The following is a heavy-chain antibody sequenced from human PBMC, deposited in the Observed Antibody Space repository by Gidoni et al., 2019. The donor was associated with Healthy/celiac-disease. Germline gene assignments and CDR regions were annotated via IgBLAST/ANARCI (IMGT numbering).Heavy chain of an antibody. CDR1: AGSISSSSYY. CDR3: ASSVGQQLVSGWYFDL. D-gene: IGHD6-6*01. Sequence: QLQLQEPRPGLVNPSETLSLTCTVSAGSISSSSYYWGWIRQPPGKGLEWIGSIYYSGSTYYNPALKSRVTISVDTSKNQFSLKLSSVTAADTAVYYCASSVGQQLVSGWYFDLWGRGTLVTVSS. J-gene: IGHJ2*01. CDR2: IYYSGST. V-gene: IGHV4-39*01.